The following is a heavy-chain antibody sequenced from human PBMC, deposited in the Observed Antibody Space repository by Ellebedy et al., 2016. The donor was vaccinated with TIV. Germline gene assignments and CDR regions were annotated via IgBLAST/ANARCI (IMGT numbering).Heavy chain of an antibody. J-gene: IGHJ4*02. CDR3: TYGGSPVDY. D-gene: IGHD2-15*01. Sequence: GESLKISCAASGFTFSGSALHWVRQASGKGLEWVGRIRSKAYNYATAYVASVKGRFTISRDDSKNTAYLQMNSLKTEDTAVYYCTYGGSPVDYWGQGTLVTVSS. CDR1: GFTFSGSA. V-gene: IGHV3-73*01. CDR2: IRSKAYNYAT.